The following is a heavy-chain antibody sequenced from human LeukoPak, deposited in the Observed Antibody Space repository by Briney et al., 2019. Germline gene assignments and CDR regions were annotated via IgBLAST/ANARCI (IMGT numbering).Heavy chain of an antibody. CDR2: IYYSGNT. V-gene: IGHV4-39*07. CDR1: GDSISTSNSY. CDR3: ARAPGDYGGNAFDY. J-gene: IGHJ4*02. Sequence: PSETLSLTCTVSGDSISTSNSYWGWIRQPPGKGLEWIGSIYYSGNTYYNPSLKSRVTISVDTSKNQFSLKLSSVTAADTAVYYCARAPGDYGGNAFDYWGQGTLVTVSS. D-gene: IGHD4-23*01.